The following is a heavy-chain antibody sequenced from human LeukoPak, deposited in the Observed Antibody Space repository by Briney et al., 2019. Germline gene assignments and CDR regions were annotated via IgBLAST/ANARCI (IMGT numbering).Heavy chain of an antibody. CDR3: ATVPPRYCSGGSCYPGSNWFDP. J-gene: IGHJ5*02. D-gene: IGHD2-15*01. CDR2: FDPEDGET. Sequence: ASVKVSCKVSGYTLTELSMHWVRQAPGKGLEWMGGFDPEDGETIYAQKFQGRVTMTEDTSTDTAYMELSSLRSEDMAVYYCATVPPRYCSGGSCYPGSNWFDPWGQGTLVTVSS. CDR1: GYTLTELS. V-gene: IGHV1-24*01.